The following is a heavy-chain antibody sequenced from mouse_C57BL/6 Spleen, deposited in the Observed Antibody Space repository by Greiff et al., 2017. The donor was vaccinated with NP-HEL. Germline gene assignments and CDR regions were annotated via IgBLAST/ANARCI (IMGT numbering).Heavy chain of an antibody. D-gene: IGHD1-1*01. J-gene: IGHJ2*01. CDR2: ISYDGSN. Sequence: ESGPGLVKPSQSLSLTCSVTGYSITSGYYWNWIRQFPGNKLEWMGYISYDGSNNYNPSLKNRISITRDTSKNQFFLQLNSVTTEDTATYYCARERGSYYGRLDYWGQGTTLTVSS. CDR3: ARERGSYYGRLDY. V-gene: IGHV3-6*01. CDR1: GYSITSGYY.